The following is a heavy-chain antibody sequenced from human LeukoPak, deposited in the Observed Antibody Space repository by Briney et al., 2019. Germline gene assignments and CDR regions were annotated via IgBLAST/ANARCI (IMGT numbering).Heavy chain of an antibody. D-gene: IGHD1-7*01. V-gene: IGHV3-30*03. CDR3: ARSFFQWNYGSCLDS. CDR2: IAHDGSNK. J-gene: IGHJ4*02. Sequence: PGGSLRLSCAASGFSFKDYNMHWVRQAPGKGLEWVALIAHDGSNKYYADSVKGRFTISRDNSRSILYLQMNSLRPEDTAVYSCARSFFQWNYGSCLDSWGQGTLVTVSS. CDR1: GFSFKDYN.